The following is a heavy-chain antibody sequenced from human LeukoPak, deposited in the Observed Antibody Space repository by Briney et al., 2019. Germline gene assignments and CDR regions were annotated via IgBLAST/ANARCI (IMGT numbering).Heavy chain of an antibody. CDR2: ISSSSSYT. J-gene: IGHJ4*02. V-gene: IGHV3-11*05. D-gene: IGHD4-17*01. Sequence: PGGSLRLSCAASGFTFSDYYMSWIRQAPGKGLEWVSYISSSSSYTKYADSVQGRFTISRDNAKNSLFLQFNSLRAEDTAVYYCARETTAVDYWGQGTLVTVSS. CDR1: GFTFSDYY. CDR3: ARETTAVDY.